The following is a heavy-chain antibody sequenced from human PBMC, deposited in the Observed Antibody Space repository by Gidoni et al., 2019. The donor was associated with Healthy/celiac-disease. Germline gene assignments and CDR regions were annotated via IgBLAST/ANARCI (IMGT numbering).Heavy chain of an antibody. J-gene: IGHJ4*02. CDR3: ARDHHGASDY. CDR1: GFTFSSYG. CDR2: ISYDGSNK. Sequence: QVQLAEPGGGVVQPGRSLRLSCAASGFTFSSYGMHWVRQAPGKGLEWVAVISYDGSNKYYADSVKGRFTISRDNSKNTLYLQMNSLRAEDTAVYYCARDHHGASDYWGQGTLVTVSS. V-gene: IGHV3-30*03. D-gene: IGHD3-10*01.